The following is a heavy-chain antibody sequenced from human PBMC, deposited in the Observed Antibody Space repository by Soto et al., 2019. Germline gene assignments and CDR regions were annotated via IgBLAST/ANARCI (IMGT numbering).Heavy chain of an antibody. CDR3: AKPRTATYYGMDV. CDR1: GFTVSSNY. Sequence: GGSLRLSCAASGFTVSSNYMSWVRQAPGKGLEWVSVIYSGGSAYYADSVKGRFTISRDNSKNTLYLQMNSLRAEDTAVYYCAKPRTATYYGMDVWGQGTTVTVSS. J-gene: IGHJ6*02. CDR2: IYSGGSA. D-gene: IGHD4-4*01. V-gene: IGHV3-66*04.